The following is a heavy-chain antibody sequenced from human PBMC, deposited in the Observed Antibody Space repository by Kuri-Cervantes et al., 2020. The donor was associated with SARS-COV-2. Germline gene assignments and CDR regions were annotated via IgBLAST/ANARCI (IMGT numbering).Heavy chain of an antibody. D-gene: IGHD1-26*01. CDR1: GFTFSSYW. CDR2: IKQDGSEK. J-gene: IGHJ3*02. V-gene: IGHV3-7*05. Sequence: ESLKISCAASGFTFSSYWMSWVRQAPGKGLEWVANIKQDGSEKYYVDSVKGRFTISRDNAKNSLYLQMNSLRAEDTAVYYCARVIVGATTPVSAFDIWGQGTMVTVSS. CDR3: ARVIVGATTPVSAFDI.